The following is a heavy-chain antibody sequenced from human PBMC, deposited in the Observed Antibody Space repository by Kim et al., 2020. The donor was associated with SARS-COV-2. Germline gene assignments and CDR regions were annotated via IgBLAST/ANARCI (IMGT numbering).Heavy chain of an antibody. CDR1: GFTFSSHW. CDR2: INWDGSST. D-gene: IGHD2-21*02. J-gene: IGHJ4*02. V-gene: IGHV3-74*01. Sequence: GGSLRLSCVASGFTFSSHWMHWVRQPPGKGLVWVSRINWDGSSTTYADSVKGRFTISRDNAKNTLYLQMNSLRDEDTAVYYCARVTAYCGGDCYFDSWGQGTLVAVSS. CDR3: ARVTAYCGGDCYFDS.